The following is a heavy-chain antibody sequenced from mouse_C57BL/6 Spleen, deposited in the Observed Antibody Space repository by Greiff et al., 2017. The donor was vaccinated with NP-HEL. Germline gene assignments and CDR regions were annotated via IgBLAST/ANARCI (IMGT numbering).Heavy chain of an antibody. J-gene: IGHJ2*01. D-gene: IGHD1-1*01. CDR1: GFTFSDYG. V-gene: IGHV5-17*01. CDR2: ISSGSNTI. CDR3: ARRDYGSVDY. Sequence: EVKLVESGGGLVKPGGSLKLSCAASGFTFSDYGMHWVRQAPEKGLEWVAYISSGSNTIYYADTVKGRFTISRDNAKNTLFLQMTSLRSEDTAMYYCARRDYGSVDYWGQGTTLTVSS.